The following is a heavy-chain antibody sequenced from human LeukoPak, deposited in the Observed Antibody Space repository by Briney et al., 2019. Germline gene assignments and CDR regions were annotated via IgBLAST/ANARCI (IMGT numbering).Heavy chain of an antibody. CDR2: FDPEDGET. CDR1: GYTLTELS. CDR3: ATSRLVGAPPDY. D-gene: IGHD1-26*01. V-gene: IGHV1-24*01. Sequence: ASVKVSCKVSGYTLTELSMHWVRQAPGKGLEWMGGFDPEDGETIYAQKFQGRVTMTEDTSTDTAYMELSSLRSEDTAVYYCATSRLVGAPPDYWGQGTLVTVSS. J-gene: IGHJ4*02.